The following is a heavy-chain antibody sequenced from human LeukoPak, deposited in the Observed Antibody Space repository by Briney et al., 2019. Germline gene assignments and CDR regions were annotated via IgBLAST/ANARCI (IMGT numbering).Heavy chain of an antibody. Sequence: GASVKVSCKASGGTFSSYAISWVRQAPGQGLEWMGGIIPIFGAANYAQKFQGRVAITADESTSTAYMELSSLRSEDTAVYYCAREGAVAGVHYYYGMDVWGQGTTVTVSS. CDR3: AREGAVAGVHYYYGMDV. J-gene: IGHJ6*02. CDR2: IIPIFGAA. D-gene: IGHD6-19*01. CDR1: GGTFSSYA. V-gene: IGHV1-69*13.